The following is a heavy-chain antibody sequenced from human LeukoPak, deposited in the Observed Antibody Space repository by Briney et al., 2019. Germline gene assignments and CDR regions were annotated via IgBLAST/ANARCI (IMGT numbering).Heavy chain of an antibody. Sequence: SETLSLTCTVSGGSISSYYWSWIRQPPGKGLEWIGYIYYSGSTTYNPSLKSRVTISADTSKNQFSLNLSSVTAADTAVYYCARIVITGRYYLDFWGQGTLVTVSS. CDR1: GGSISSYY. V-gene: IGHV4-59*08. D-gene: IGHD1-20*01. CDR2: IYYSGST. J-gene: IGHJ4*02. CDR3: ARIVITGRYYLDF.